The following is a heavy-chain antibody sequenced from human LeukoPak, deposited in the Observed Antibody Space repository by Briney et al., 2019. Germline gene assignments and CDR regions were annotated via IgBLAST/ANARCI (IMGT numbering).Heavy chain of an antibody. J-gene: IGHJ4*02. CDR2: INPNSGGT. CDR3: ASSLNYDYVWGSYRYTGFDY. D-gene: IGHD3-16*02. CDR1: GYTFTGYY. V-gene: IGHV1-2*02. Sequence: ASVKVSCKASGYTFTGYYMHWVRQAPGQGPEWMGWINPNSGGTNYAQKFQGRVTMTRDTSISTAYMELSRLRSDDTAVYCCASSLNYDYVWGSYRYTGFDYWGQGTLVTVSS.